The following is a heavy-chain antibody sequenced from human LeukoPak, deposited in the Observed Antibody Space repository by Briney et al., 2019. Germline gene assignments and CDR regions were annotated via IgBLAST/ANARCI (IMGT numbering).Heavy chain of an antibody. CDR3: AKSITGTRYYFDY. D-gene: IGHD1-20*01. CDR2: ISSSGGST. Sequence: PGGTLRLSCAASGFTFSSYGMSWVRQAPGKGLEWVSTISSSGGSTYYADSVKGRFTISRDNSKNTLYLQMNSLRAEDTAVYYCAKSITGTRYYFDYWGQGTLVTVSS. J-gene: IGHJ4*02. CDR1: GFTFSSYG. V-gene: IGHV3-23*01.